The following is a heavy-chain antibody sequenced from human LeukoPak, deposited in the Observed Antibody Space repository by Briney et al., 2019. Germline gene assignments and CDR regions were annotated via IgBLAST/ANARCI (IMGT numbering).Heavy chain of an antibody. CDR2: ISGSGGST. D-gene: IGHD1-26*01. V-gene: IGHV3-23*01. CDR1: GFTFSSYA. CDR3: ARGLLGAPYFDY. Sequence: GGSLRLSCAASGFTFSSYAMSWVRQAPGKGLEWVSAISGSGGSTYYADSVKGRFTISRDNAKNTLFLQVNSLRAEDTAVYYCARGLLGAPYFDYWGQGTLVTVSS. J-gene: IGHJ4*02.